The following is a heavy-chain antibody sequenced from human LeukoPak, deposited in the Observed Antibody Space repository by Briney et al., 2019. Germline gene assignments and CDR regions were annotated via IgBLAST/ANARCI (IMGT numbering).Heavy chain of an antibody. J-gene: IGHJ4*02. CDR2: ITTSDGNT. D-gene: IGHD7-27*01. Sequence: GGSLRLSCAASGFTFSSYTMSWVRQAPGKGLEWVSTITTSDGNTYYADSVKGRFTVSRDNSKNTQFLQMNSLRAEDTAVYYCAKDGGLWVSAHWGDSWGRGTLVTVSS. CDR1: GFTFSSYT. V-gene: IGHV3-23*01. CDR3: AKDGGLWVSAHWGDS.